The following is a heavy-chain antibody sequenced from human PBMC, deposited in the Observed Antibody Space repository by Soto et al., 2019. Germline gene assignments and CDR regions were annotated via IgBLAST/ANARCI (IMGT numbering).Heavy chain of an antibody. D-gene: IGHD4-4*01. Sequence: EVQMVESGGGLVQPGGSLGLSCAASGFIVSSSYMSWVRQAPGKGLEWVAVIYSAGSTYYADSVKGRFTIYRDSSKNTLYLQMDSLRVEDTAVYYCARSPTWTNYADCFDPWGQGTLVTVSS. CDR2: IYSAGST. V-gene: IGHV3-66*01. CDR3: ARSPTWTNYADCFDP. J-gene: IGHJ5*02. CDR1: GFIVSSSY.